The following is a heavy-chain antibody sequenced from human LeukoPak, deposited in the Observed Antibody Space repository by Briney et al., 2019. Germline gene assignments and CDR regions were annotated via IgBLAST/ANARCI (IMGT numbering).Heavy chain of an antibody. J-gene: IGHJ4*02. CDR1: GLTFSSYW. D-gene: IGHD3-22*01. V-gene: IGHV3-7*04. CDR2: IKQDGSEK. Sequence: GGSLRLSCAASGLTFSSYWMSWVRQAPGKGLEWVANIKQDGSEKYYVESVKGRFTISRDNAKNSLYLQMNSLRAEDTGVYYCARETYYYDSSGTAADFWGQGALVTVSS. CDR3: ARETYYYDSSGTAADF.